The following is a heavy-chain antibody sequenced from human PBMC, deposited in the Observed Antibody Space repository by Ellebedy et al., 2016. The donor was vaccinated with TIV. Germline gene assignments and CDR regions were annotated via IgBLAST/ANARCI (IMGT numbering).Heavy chain of an antibody. Sequence: GESLKISCKGSGYSFTTYWIGWVRQTPGKGLERMGIIYPGYSDTRYSPSFQGQVTISADKSISTAYLQWSSMKASDTAMYYCARREIVIIPAANHVLNVFDIWGQGTMVTVSS. CDR1: GYSFTTYW. V-gene: IGHV5-51*01. CDR2: IYPGYSDT. J-gene: IGHJ3*02. CDR3: ARREIVIIPAANHVLNVFDI. D-gene: IGHD2-2*01.